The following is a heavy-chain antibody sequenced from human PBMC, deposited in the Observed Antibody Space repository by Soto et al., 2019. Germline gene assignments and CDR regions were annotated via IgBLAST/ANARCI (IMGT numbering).Heavy chain of an antibody. CDR3: ARKVPGSTSRPDYWYVDL. J-gene: IGHJ2*01. V-gene: IGHV3-23*01. Sequence: EVQLLESGGGLVQPGGSLRLSCAGSGFTFINYAMNWVRQAPGKGLEWVSTISGGGDAPFFADSVRGRFTISRDNSKNTVTLQMNNLGVDDTSVYFCARKVPGSTSRPDYWYVDLWGWGALVTVSS. CDR2: ISGGGDAP. CDR1: GFTFINYA. D-gene: IGHD3-10*01.